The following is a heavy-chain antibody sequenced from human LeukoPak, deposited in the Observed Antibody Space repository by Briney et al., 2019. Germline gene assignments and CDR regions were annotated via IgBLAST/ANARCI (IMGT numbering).Heavy chain of an antibody. CDR3: ARDYGYGDYVQPYYYYGMDV. D-gene: IGHD4-17*01. Sequence: GGSLRLSCAASGFTFSSYWMHWVRQAPGKGLVWVSRINTDGSSTSYADSVKGRFTISRDNAKNTLYLQMNSLRAEDTAVYYCARDYGYGDYVQPYYYYGMDVWGQGTTVTVSS. V-gene: IGHV3-74*01. CDR2: INTDGSST. J-gene: IGHJ6*02. CDR1: GFTFSSYW.